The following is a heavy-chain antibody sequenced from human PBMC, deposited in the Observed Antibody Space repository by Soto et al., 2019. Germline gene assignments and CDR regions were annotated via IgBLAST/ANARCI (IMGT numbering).Heavy chain of an antibody. D-gene: IGHD4-17*01. Sequence: QVQLVESGGGVVQPGRSLRLSCAASGFTFSSYAMHWVRQAPGKGLEWVAVISYEGSNKYYADSVKGRFTISRDNSKNTLYLQMNSLRAEDTAVYYCARDAGDYLFDYWGQGTLVTVSS. CDR3: ARDAGDYLFDY. CDR1: GFTFSSYA. J-gene: IGHJ4*02. V-gene: IGHV3-30-3*01. CDR2: ISYEGSNK.